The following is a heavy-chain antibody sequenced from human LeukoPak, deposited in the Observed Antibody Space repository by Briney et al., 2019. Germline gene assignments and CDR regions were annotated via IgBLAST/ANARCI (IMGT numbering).Heavy chain of an antibody. CDR2: ISSNGGST. V-gene: IGHV3-64*01. CDR3: ARASSGWYGY. J-gene: IGHJ4*02. CDR1: GFTFSSYA. Sequence: GGSLRLSCVVSGFTFSSYAMHWVRQAPGKGLEYVSAISSNGGSTYYANSVKGRFTISRDNSKNTLYLQMGSLRVGGMAVYYCARASSGWYGYWGQGTLVTVSS. D-gene: IGHD6-19*01.